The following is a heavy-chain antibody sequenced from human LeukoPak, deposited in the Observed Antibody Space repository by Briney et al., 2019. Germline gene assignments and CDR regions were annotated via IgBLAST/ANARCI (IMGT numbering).Heavy chain of an antibody. CDR2: ISYSGST. V-gene: IGHV4-59*01. CDR3: ARGMTQEYYYYYYYMDV. Sequence: SETLSLTCTVSGGSISSYYWNWIRQPPGKGLQWIGYISYSGSTNYNPSLRSRVTISVDTSKTQFSLKLSSVTAADTAVYYCARGMTQEYYYYYYYMDVWGKGTTVTVSS. CDR1: GGSISSYY. J-gene: IGHJ6*03.